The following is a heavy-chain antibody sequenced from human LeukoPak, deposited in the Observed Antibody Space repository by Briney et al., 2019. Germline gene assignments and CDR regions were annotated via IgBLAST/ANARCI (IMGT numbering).Heavy chain of an antibody. V-gene: IGHV4-34*01. J-gene: IGHJ4*02. CDR3: ARNSDQWLVLGFDY. D-gene: IGHD6-19*01. Sequence: SETLSLTCAIYDASFSGYYWSWIRQPPGKGLEWIGEIHPSGSPSYNPSLKSRVTISVDKSKNQFSLKLSSVTAADTAVYYCARNSDQWLVLGFDYWGQGTLVTVSS. CDR2: IHPSGSP. CDR1: DASFSGYY.